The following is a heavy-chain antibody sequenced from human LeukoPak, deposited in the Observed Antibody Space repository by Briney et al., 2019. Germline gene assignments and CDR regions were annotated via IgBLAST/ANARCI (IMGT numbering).Heavy chain of an antibody. Sequence: GGSLRLSCAASGFTFSSYSMNWVRQAPGKGLEWVSSISSSSSYIYYADSVKGRFTISRDNAKNSLYLQMNSLRAEDTAVYYCARDSLPDYGGYLDAFDIWGQGTMVTVSS. D-gene: IGHD4-17*01. CDR1: GFTFSSYS. J-gene: IGHJ3*02. CDR2: ISSSSSYI. V-gene: IGHV3-21*01. CDR3: ARDSLPDYGGYLDAFDI.